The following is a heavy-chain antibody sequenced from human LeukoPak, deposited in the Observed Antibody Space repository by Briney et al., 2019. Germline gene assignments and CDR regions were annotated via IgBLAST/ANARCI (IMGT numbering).Heavy chain of an antibody. Sequence: ASVKVSCKASGYTFTGYYMHWVRQAPGQGLEWMGWINPNSGNTNYAQKLQGRVTMTTDTSTSTAYMELRSLRSDDTAVYYCARAGIVATGGIDYWGQGTLVTVSS. V-gene: IGHV1-18*04. J-gene: IGHJ4*02. CDR1: GYTFTGYY. D-gene: IGHD5-12*01. CDR2: INPNSGNT. CDR3: ARAGIVATGGIDY.